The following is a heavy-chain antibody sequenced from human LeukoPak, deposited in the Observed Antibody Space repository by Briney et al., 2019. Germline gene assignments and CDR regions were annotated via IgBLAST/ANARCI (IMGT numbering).Heavy chain of an antibody. CDR2: ISYDGSDK. Sequence: GRSLRLSCAASGFTFSSYGMHWVHQAPGKGLEWVAVISYDGSDKNYADSVRGRFTISRDNSKNTLYLQMNSLRAEDTAFYFCAKDLAPIPSSGNYLRNWGQGTLVTVSS. J-gene: IGHJ4*02. CDR1: GFTFSSYG. V-gene: IGHV3-30*18. CDR3: AKDLAPIPSSGNYLRN. D-gene: IGHD3-10*01.